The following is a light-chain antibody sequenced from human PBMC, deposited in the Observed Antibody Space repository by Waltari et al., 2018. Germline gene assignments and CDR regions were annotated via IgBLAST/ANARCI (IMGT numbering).Light chain of an antibody. J-gene: IGKJ3*01. V-gene: IGKV1-16*01. CDR2: GAS. Sequence: DIQMTQSPSSLSASVGDRVTVTCRASQGITKYLAWFQHKPGTAPRPLIYGASTLHSGVPSRFSGSGSGTDFTLTIRSLQPDDFATYYCQQYGTFPITF. CDR3: QQYGTFPIT. CDR1: QGITKY.